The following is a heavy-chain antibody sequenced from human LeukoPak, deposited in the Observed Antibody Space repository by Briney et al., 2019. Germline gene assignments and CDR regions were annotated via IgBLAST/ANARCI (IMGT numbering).Heavy chain of an antibody. CDR2: INHSGST. Sequence: SETLSLTCAVYGGSFSDYYWSWIRQSPGKGLEWIGEINHSGSTNYNPSLKSRVTISVDTSKNQFSLKLSSVTAADTAVYYCARVLYMDVWGKGTTVTVSS. CDR1: GGSFSDYY. J-gene: IGHJ6*03. CDR3: ARVLYMDV. V-gene: IGHV4-34*01.